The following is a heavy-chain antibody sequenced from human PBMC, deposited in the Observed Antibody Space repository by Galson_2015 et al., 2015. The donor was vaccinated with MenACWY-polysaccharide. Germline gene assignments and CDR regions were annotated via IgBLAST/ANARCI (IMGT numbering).Heavy chain of an antibody. V-gene: IGHV3-23*01. CDR3: ARVRYSTGKYQFDY. D-gene: IGHD2-2*01. Sequence: SLRLSCAASGFTFSNYAMSWVRQAPGKGLEWVSTIGGSGNNTHYADSVKGRFTISRDNSKNTLSLQMNSLRAEDTAVYYCARVRYSTGKYQFDYWGQGTLVDVSS. CDR1: GFTFSNYA. J-gene: IGHJ4*02. CDR2: IGGSGNNT.